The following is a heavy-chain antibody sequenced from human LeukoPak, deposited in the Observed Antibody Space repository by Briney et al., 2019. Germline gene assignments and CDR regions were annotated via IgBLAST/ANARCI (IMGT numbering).Heavy chain of an antibody. CDR2: IYYSGST. Sequence: SETLSLTCTVSGGSISSGSYYWGWIRQPPGKGLEWIGSIYYSGSTYYNPSLKSRITVSLDTSKNQLSLKLSSVTAADTAVYYCACNKTFEVVNFFDYWGQGTLVTVSS. CDR1: GGSISSGSYY. CDR3: ACNKTFEVVNFFDY. D-gene: IGHD3-3*01. J-gene: IGHJ4*02. V-gene: IGHV4-39*07.